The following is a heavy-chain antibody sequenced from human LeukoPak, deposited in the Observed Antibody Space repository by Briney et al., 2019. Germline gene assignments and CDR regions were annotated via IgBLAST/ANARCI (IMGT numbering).Heavy chain of an antibody. CDR1: GLSFSSFA. CDR2: IRGNGEK. CDR3: AKASWVSSTDSVR. D-gene: IGHD3-16*01. J-gene: IGHJ4*02. Sequence: GGSLRLSCAASGLSFSSFAMSWVRPGPARGLEWVSSIRGNGEKFYADSVKGRFTLSSDSSRNTVYFQLNNLRVEDTAIYYCAKASWVSSTDSVRWGQGTLVTVSS. V-gene: IGHV3-23*01.